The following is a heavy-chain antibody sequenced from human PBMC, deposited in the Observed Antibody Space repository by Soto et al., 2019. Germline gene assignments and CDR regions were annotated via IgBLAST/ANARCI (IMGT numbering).Heavy chain of an antibody. V-gene: IGHV1-3*01. CDR3: ACSLYYGDFDY. D-gene: IGHD4-17*01. Sequence: ASLKVSCKASGYIFTKYVMHWVRQAPGQRLEWMGWINAGNGNTEYSQKFQGRVTITRDTSASTAYMELSSLKSEDTAVYYCACSLYYGDFDYWGQGTLVTVSS. CDR1: GYIFTKYV. J-gene: IGHJ4*02. CDR2: INAGNGNT.